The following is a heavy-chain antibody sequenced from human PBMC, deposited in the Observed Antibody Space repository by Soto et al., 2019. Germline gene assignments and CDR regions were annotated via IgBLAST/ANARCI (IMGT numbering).Heavy chain of an antibody. V-gene: IGHV1-69*12. CDR1: GGTFSSYA. CDR3: ARHVPAAGYYYGMDV. J-gene: IGHJ6*02. D-gene: IGHD2-2*01. Sequence: QVQLVQSGAEVKKPGSSVKVSCKASGGTFSSYAISWVRQAPGQGLEWMGGIIPIFGTANYAQKFQGRVTXXADESTSTAYMELSSLRSEDTAVYYRARHVPAAGYYYGMDVWGQGTTVTVSS. CDR2: IIPIFGTA.